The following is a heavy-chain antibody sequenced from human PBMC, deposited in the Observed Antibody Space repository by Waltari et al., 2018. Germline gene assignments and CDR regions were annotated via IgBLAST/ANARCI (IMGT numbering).Heavy chain of an antibody. V-gene: IGHV3-30*02. CDR2: IRDDGSNK. D-gene: IGHD2-15*01. Sequence: QVQLVESGGGVVQPGGSLRLSCAASGFTFSSYGMHWVRQAPGKGLEWVAFIRDDGSNKYYADSLKGRFTISRDNSKNTLYLQMNSLRAEDTAVYYCAKDPGVVVAAEGGYFDYWGQGTLVTVSS. CDR3: AKDPGVVVAAEGGYFDY. CDR1: GFTFSSYG. J-gene: IGHJ4*02.